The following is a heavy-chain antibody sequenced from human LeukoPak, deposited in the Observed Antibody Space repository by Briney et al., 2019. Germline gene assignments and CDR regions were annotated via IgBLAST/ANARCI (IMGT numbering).Heavy chain of an antibody. CDR1: GFTFGNYG. Sequence: GGSLRLSCATSGFTFGNYGMHWVRQAPGKGLEWVAFIRYDDSNKYYADSVKGRFTISRDNSKNTLSLQMDSLRTEDTSIYYCAKGAWAADGPMGNNFASWGQGTLVIVSS. V-gene: IGHV3-30*02. CDR3: AKGAWAADGPMGNNFAS. J-gene: IGHJ4*02. CDR2: IRYDDSNK. D-gene: IGHD6-13*01.